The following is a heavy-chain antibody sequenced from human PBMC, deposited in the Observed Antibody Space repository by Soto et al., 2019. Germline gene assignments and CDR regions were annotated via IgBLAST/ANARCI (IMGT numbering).Heavy chain of an antibody. CDR3: AGHQNLGGYYYDGMDV. CDR1: GGTFSSYA. CDR2: IIPIFGTT. V-gene: IGHV1-69*13. J-gene: IGHJ6*02. Sequence: ASVKVSCKASGGTFSSYAISWVRQAPGQGLEWMGGIIPIFGTTNYAQKFQGRVTITADESTSTAYMELSSLRSEDTAVYYCAGHQNLGGYYYDGMDVWGQGTTVTVSS.